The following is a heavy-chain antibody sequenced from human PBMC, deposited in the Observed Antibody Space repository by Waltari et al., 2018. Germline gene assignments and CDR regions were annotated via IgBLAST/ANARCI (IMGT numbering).Heavy chain of an antibody. J-gene: IGHJ4*02. CDR3: AKGPDSRPTRLDY. Sequence: EVQLLESGGGLVQPGGSLRLSCAASGFTFSRYAMSWVRQAPGKGREWVSAISGSGGSTYYADSVKGRFTISRDNSKNTLYLQMNSLRAEDTAVYYWAKGPDSRPTRLDYWGQGTLVTVSS. D-gene: IGHD3-22*01. CDR1: GFTFSRYA. CDR2: ISGSGGST. V-gene: IGHV3-23*01.